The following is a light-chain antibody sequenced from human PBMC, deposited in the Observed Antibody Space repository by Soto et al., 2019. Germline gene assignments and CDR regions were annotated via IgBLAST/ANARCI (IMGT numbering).Light chain of an antibody. CDR2: SNN. CDR1: SSNIGSNT. V-gene: IGLV1-44*01. CDR3: AAWDDRLNGYV. J-gene: IGLJ1*01. Sequence: QSALAQPPSASGTPGQRVTISCSGSSSNIGSNTVDWYQQLPGTAPKLLIYSNNQRPSGVPDRFSGSKSGTSASLAISGLQTVDEAYYYCAAWDDRLNGYVFGTGTKVNVL.